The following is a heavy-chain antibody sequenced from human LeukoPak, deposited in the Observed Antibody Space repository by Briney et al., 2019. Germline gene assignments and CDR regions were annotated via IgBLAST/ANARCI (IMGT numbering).Heavy chain of an antibody. CDR2: IYYGGST. Sequence: SETLSLTCTVSGGSISSYYWSWIRRPPGKGLEWIGYIYYGGSTNYNPSLKSRVTISVDTSKNQFSLKLSSVTAADTAVYYCARDNSSGYTESLDAFDIWGQGTMVTVSS. D-gene: IGHD3-22*01. J-gene: IGHJ3*02. CDR3: ARDNSSGYTESLDAFDI. CDR1: GGSISSYY. V-gene: IGHV4-59*01.